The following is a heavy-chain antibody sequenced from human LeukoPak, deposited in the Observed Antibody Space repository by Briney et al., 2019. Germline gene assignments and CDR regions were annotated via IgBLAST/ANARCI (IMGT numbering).Heavy chain of an antibody. CDR3: AKEVALVVVRGQRGGHFFDF. J-gene: IGHJ4*02. Sequence: GGSLRLSCAASGITFSNATIHWVRQAPGKRLEWVSGIVISGGSAFYADSVKGRFVISKDTSENTVYLQMNSLRADDTAVYFCAKEVALVVVRGQRGGHFFDFWGQGALVTVSS. V-gene: IGHV3-23*01. D-gene: IGHD3-10*01. CDR1: GITFSNAT. CDR2: IVISGGSA.